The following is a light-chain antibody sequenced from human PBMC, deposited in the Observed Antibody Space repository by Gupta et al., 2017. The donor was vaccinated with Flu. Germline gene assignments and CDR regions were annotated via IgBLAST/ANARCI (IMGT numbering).Light chain of an antibody. V-gene: IGLV2-14*01. Sequence: SDVGGYNYVSWYQQHPGKAPKLMIYEVSNRPSGVSNRFSGSKSGNTASLTISGLQAEDEADYYCSSYTSSSTPFYVFGTGTKVTVL. CDR1: SDVGGYNY. CDR3: SSYTSSSTPFYV. J-gene: IGLJ1*01. CDR2: EVS.